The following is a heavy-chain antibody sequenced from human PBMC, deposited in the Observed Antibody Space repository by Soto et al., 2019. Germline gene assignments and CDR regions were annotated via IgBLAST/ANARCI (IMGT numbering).Heavy chain of an antibody. D-gene: IGHD2-8*01. Sequence: QEQLVESGGGVVQPGRSLRLSCAASGFTFNNYGIHWVRQAPGKGLEWVAVIWYDGSQTRYADSVKGRFTISRDNFQNTLYLQMDSLRAEDTAMYYCARDNGVTSTADAFDIWGQGTVVTVSS. CDR3: ARDNGVTSTADAFDI. V-gene: IGHV3-33*01. J-gene: IGHJ3*02. CDR1: GFTFNNYG. CDR2: IWYDGSQT.